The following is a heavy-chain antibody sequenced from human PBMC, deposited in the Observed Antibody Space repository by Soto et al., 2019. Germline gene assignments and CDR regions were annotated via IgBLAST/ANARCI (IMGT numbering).Heavy chain of an antibody. J-gene: IGHJ6*02. D-gene: IGHD2-21*02. V-gene: IGHV3-30*04. CDR2: ISFGGSNK. Sequence: QMQLVQSGGGVVQPGRSLRLSCAASGFTFSNYPLRWVRQAPGKGLEWVAVISFGGSNKFYADSVKGLFTISKDNSQNNLYLQMNDLRHEDTAVYYCARLPGPVVSVLYIYPLYARESTADVDSWCQGTTVTVSS. CDR3: ARLPGPVVSVLYIYPLYARESTADVDS. CDR1: GFTFSNYP.